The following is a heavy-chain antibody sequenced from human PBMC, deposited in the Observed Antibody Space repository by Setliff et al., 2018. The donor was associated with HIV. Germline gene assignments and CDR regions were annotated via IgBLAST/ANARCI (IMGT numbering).Heavy chain of an antibody. J-gene: IGHJ3*02. Sequence: SETLSLTCTASGGSISSYYWSWIRQPPGKGLEWSGYIYYSGSTNYNPSLRSRVTISVDTSKNQFSLKLSSVTAADTAVYYCARLGRGTYYYDSSGYLYAFDIWGQGTMVTV. V-gene: IGHV4-59*08. CDR2: IYYSGST. CDR1: GGSISSYY. D-gene: IGHD3-22*01. CDR3: ARLGRGTYYYDSSGYLYAFDI.